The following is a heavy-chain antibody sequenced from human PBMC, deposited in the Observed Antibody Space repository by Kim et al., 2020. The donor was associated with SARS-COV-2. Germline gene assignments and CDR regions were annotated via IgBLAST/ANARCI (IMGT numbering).Heavy chain of an antibody. CDR1: GGSISSYY. Sequence: SETLSLTCTVSGGSISSYYWSWIRQPPGKGLEWIGYIYYSGSTNYNPSLKSRVTISVDTSKNQFSLKLSSVTAADTAVYYCARGEGGPFDPWGQGTLVTVSS. J-gene: IGHJ5*02. CDR2: IYYSGST. D-gene: IGHD2-15*01. CDR3: ARGEGGPFDP. V-gene: IGHV4-59*01.